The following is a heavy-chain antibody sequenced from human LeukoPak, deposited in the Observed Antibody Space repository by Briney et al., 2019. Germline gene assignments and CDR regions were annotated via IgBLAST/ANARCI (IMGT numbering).Heavy chain of an antibody. V-gene: IGHV3-30*04. J-gene: IGHJ4*02. CDR1: GFTFSSYA. CDR3: ASERRGYTSDY. Sequence: QPGRSLRLSCAASGFTFSSYAMHWVRQAPGKGLEWVAVISYDGSNKYYADSVKGRFTISRDNSKNTLYLQMNSLRAEDTAVYYCASERRGYTSDYWGQGTLVTVSS. CDR2: ISYDGSNK. D-gene: IGHD5-24*01.